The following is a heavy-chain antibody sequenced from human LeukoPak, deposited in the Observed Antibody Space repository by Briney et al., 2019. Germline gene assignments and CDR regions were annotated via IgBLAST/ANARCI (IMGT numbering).Heavy chain of an antibody. CDR2: IYYSGST. V-gene: IGHV4-59*08. CDR1: GGSMSNFY. J-gene: IGHJ4*02. CDR3: ARSEDIAAVSVAHFDY. Sequence: SETLSLTCTVSGGSMSNFYRSWIRQFPGKGLEWIGYIYYSGSTKYNPSLKSRVTMSVDTSKNQFSLKLSSVTAADTAVYYCARSEDIAAVSVAHFDYWGQGTLVTVSS. D-gene: IGHD6-25*01.